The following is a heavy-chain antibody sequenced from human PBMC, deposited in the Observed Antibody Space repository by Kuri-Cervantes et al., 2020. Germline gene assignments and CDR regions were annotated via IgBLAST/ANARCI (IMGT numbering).Heavy chain of an antibody. Sequence: GSLRLSCTVSGGSVSSGSYYWGWIRQPPGKGLEWIGYIYYSGSTNYNPSLKSRVTISVDTSKNQFSLQLNSVTPEDTAVYYCARGWVLGVWGQGTMVTVSS. CDR3: ARGWVLGV. J-gene: IGHJ3*01. CDR2: IYYSGST. D-gene: IGHD3-16*01. V-gene: IGHV4-61*01. CDR1: GGSVSSGSYY.